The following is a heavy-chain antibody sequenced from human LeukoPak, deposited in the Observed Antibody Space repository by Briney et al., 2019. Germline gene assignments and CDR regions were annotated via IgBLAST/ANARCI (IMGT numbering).Heavy chain of an antibody. Sequence: SETLSLTCTVSGYSISSGYYWGWIRQPPGKGLEWIGSIFHSGSTYYNLSLKSRVTISVDTSKNQFSLKLSSVTAADTAVYYCARDRYYYDSSGYIRMDVWGKGTTVTISS. CDR2: IFHSGST. CDR3: ARDRYYYDSSGYIRMDV. D-gene: IGHD3-22*01. J-gene: IGHJ6*03. CDR1: GYSISSGYY. V-gene: IGHV4-38-2*02.